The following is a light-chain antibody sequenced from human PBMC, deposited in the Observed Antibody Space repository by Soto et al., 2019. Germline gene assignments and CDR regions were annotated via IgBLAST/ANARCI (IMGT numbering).Light chain of an antibody. CDR2: AAS. CDR3: QQSYSTPPT. V-gene: IGKV1-39*01. Sequence: DIHMTQSPSSLSASVGDRVTITCRASQSISSYVNWYQQKSGQAPKLLIYAASSLRSGVPSRFSGTGSGTDFTLTITSLQPEDFASYHCQQSYSTPPTFGQGIKLEIK. CDR1: QSISSY. J-gene: IGKJ2*01.